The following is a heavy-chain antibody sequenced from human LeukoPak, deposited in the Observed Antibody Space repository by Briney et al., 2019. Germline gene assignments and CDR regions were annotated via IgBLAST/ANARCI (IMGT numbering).Heavy chain of an antibody. CDR2: ISSSSSSI. CDR1: RLTFSSYS. D-gene: IGHD1-14*01. V-gene: IGHV3-21*01. J-gene: IGHJ3*02. CDR3: ARDEPSDPAAFDT. Sequence: GGSLRLSCAASRLTFSSYSMNWVRQAPGRGLDWVSSISSSSSSIYYAASVKGRFPISRDNAKNSLYLQMTRLRAEDTAVYYCARDEPSDPAAFDTWGQGPMVTVSS.